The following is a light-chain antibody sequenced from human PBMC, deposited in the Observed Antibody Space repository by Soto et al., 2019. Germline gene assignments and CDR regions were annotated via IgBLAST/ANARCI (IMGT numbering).Light chain of an antibody. J-gene: IGKJ1*01. Sequence: AIQMTQSPSSLSASVGDRVTLSCRASQGIGSALGWYQQKPGKPPKVLSYGASNLQSGVPPRFRGSGSGTEFTLAISSLKPEDSATYYCLQDINYPWTFGQGTKVDIK. CDR3: LQDINYPWT. CDR1: QGIGSA. CDR2: GAS. V-gene: IGKV1-6*01.